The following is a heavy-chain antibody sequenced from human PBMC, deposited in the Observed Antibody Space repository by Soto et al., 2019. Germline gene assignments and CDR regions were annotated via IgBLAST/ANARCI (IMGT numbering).Heavy chain of an antibody. CDR2: ISAYNGNT. V-gene: IGHV1-18*01. CDR3: ARVVYCSGGSCFPSYAFDI. D-gene: IGHD2-15*01. Sequence: QVQLVQSGAEVKKPGASVKVSCKASGYTFTSYGISWVRQTPGQGLEWMGWISAYNGNTNYAQKLQGRGTMTRDTSTSTAYMELRSLRSDDTAVYYCARVVYCSGGSCFPSYAFDIWGQGTMVTVSS. J-gene: IGHJ3*02. CDR1: GYTFTSYG.